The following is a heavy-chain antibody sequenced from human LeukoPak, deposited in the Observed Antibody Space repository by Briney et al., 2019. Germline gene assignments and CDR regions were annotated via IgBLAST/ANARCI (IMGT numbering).Heavy chain of an antibody. CDR1: GGSISSGDYY. J-gene: IGHJ4*02. CDR3: ARNIVGATTWDY. D-gene: IGHD1-26*01. CDR2: IYYSGST. Sequence: SETLSLTCTVSGGSISSGDYYWSWFRQPPGKGLEWIGYIYYSGSTYYNPSLKSRVTISVDTSKNQFSLKLSSVTAADTAVYYCARNIVGATTWDYWGQGTLVTVSS. V-gene: IGHV4-30-4*08.